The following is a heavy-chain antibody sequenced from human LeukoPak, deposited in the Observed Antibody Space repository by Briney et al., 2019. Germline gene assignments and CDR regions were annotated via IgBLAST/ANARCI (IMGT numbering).Heavy chain of an antibody. CDR2: IVSGSARST. V-gene: IGHV3-23*01. D-gene: IGHD3-22*01. CDR3: ARDISPYYYDSSGYPGD. Sequence: PGGSLRLSCAASGFTFSAYGMSWVRQAPGKGLEWVSSIVSGSARSTYYADSVKGRFTISRGNSKNTLYLQMNSLRAEDTAVYYCARDISPYYYDSSGYPGDWGQGTLVTVPS. J-gene: IGHJ4*02. CDR1: GFTFSAYG.